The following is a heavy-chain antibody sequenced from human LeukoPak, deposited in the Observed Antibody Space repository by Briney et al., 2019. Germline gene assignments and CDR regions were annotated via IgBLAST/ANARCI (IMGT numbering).Heavy chain of an antibody. J-gene: IGHJ5*02. D-gene: IGHD5-18*01. CDR2: IIPIFGTA. V-gene: IGHV1-69*05. CDR3: AGRVDTAMVRFDP. Sequence: SVKVSCKASGGTFSSYAISWVRQAPGQGLEWMGGIIPIFGTANYAQKFQGRVTITTDESTSTAYMELSSLRSEDTAVYHCAGRVDTAMVRFDPWGQGTLVTVSS. CDR1: GGTFSSYA.